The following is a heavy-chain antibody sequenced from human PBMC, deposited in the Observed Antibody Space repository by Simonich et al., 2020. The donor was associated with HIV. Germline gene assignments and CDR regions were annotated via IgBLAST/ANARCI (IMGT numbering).Heavy chain of an antibody. D-gene: IGHD1-26*01. J-gene: IGHJ4*02. CDR1: GGSFSGHY. V-gene: IGHV4-34*01. CDR2: IIHRGST. CDR3: ARGFGTWELFDY. Sequence: QVQPQQWGAGLLQPSETLSLTCAVNGGSFSGHYWTWIHQPPGKGLEWIGEIIHRGSTNHNTALKSRVTISVDTSKNQFSLQLSSVTAADTAVYYCARGFGTWELFDYWGQGTLVTVSS.